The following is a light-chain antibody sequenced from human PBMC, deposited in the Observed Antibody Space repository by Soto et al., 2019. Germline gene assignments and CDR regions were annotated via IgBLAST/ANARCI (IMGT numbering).Light chain of an antibody. CDR3: QHYGASPWT. V-gene: IGKV3-20*01. CDR1: QSVSSSY. CDR2: GAS. J-gene: IGKJ1*01. Sequence: EIVLTQSPGTLSLSPGARAPLSCRASQSVSSSYLAWYQQKPGQAPRLLIYGASNRATGIPDRFSGSGSGTDFTLTISRLEPEDFAVYYCQHYGASPWTFGQGTKVDIK.